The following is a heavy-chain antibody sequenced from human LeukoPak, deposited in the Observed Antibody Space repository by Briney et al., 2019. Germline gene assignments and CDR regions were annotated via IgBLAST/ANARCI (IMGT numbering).Heavy chain of an antibody. J-gene: IGHJ6*03. V-gene: IGHV3-30*14. CDR1: GFTFSSYV. D-gene: IGHD3-10*01. CDR3: ARHGSITMVRGKRRYYYMDV. CDR2: ISYDGSNE. Sequence: GGSLRLSCAASGFTFSSYVMHWVRQAPGKGLEWVAIISYDGSNEYYADSVKGRFTISRDNSKNTLYLQMNSLRAEDTAVYYCARHGSITMVRGKRRYYYMDVWGKGTTVTISS.